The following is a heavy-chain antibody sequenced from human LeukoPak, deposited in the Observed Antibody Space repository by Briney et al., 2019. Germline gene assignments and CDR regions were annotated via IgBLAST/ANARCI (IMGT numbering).Heavy chain of an antibody. CDR3: ARGPLTTVTSPFDY. D-gene: IGHD4-17*01. CDR2: INHSGST. CDR1: GGSFSGYY. J-gene: IGHJ4*02. Sequence: KPSETLSLTCAVYGGSFSGYYWSWIRQPPGKGLEWIGEINHSGSTNYNPSLKSRVTISVDTSKNQFSLKLSSVTAADTAVYYCARGPLTTVTSPFDYWGQGTLVTVSS. V-gene: IGHV4-34*01.